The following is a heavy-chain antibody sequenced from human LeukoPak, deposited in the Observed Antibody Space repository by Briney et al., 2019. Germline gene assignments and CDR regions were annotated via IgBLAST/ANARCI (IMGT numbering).Heavy chain of an antibody. D-gene: IGHD4-17*01. Sequence: PGGSLRLSCAASGFTFSSYSMNWVRQAPGKGLEWVSSISSSSYIYYADSVKGRFTISRDNAKNSLYLQMNSLRAEDTAVYYCARARDYGDYPPDYWGQGTLVTVSS. V-gene: IGHV3-21*01. CDR2: ISSSSYI. J-gene: IGHJ4*02. CDR1: GFTFSSYS. CDR3: ARARDYGDYPPDY.